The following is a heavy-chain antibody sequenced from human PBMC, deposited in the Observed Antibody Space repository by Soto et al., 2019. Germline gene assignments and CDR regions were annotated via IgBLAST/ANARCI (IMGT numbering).Heavy chain of an antibody. Sequence: GGSLRLSCAASGFTFSIYAMSWVGQAPGKGLEWVSTISGSGGSTYYADSVKGRFTISRDNSKNTLYLQMNSLRAEDTAVYYCAQLGYCSGGTCYSMARLDYWGQGTLVTVSS. D-gene: IGHD2-15*01. CDR3: AQLGYCSGGTCYSMARLDY. J-gene: IGHJ4*02. CDR2: ISGSGGST. CDR1: GFTFSIYA. V-gene: IGHV3-23*01.